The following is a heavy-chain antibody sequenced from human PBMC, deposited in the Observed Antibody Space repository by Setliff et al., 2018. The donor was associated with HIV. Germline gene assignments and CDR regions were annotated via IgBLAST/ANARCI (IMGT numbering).Heavy chain of an antibody. CDR3: AKANWAEMATISEYFDY. V-gene: IGHV3-9*01. Sequence: GGSLRLSCAASGFTFDVYAMPWVRQAPGKGLEWVSGISWNSGSIGYADSVKGRFTISRDNAKNSLYLQMTSLRAEDTALYYCAKANWAEMATISEYFDYWGQGTLVTVSS. CDR2: ISWNSGSI. J-gene: IGHJ4*02. CDR1: GFTFDVYA. D-gene: IGHD5-12*01.